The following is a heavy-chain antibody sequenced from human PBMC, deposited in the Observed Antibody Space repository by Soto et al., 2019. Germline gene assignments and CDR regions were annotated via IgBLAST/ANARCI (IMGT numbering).Heavy chain of an antibody. CDR2: IYYSGST. D-gene: IGHD5-18*01. CDR1: GGSISSYY. Sequence: QVQLQESGPGLVKPSETLSLTCTVSGGSISSYYWSWIRQPPGKGLEWIGYIYYSGSTNYNPSLKSRVTISVDTSKNQFSLKLSSVTAADTAVYYCARGQLWLRGFDYWGQGTLVTVSS. CDR3: ARGQLWLRGFDY. V-gene: IGHV4-59*01. J-gene: IGHJ4*02.